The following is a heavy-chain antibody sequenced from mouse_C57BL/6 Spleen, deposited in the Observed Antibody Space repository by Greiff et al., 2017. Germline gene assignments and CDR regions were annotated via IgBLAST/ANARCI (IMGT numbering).Heavy chain of an antibody. Sequence: VQLVESGPGLVAPSQSLSITCTASGFSLTSYAISWVRQPPGKGLEWLGVIWTGGGTNFNSAIKTRLNIRQVNTKSKISLKMNSLLTDDTARDYCARNWAYYCNDLFAYWGQGTLVTVSA. CDR2: IWTGGGT. D-gene: IGHD2-9*01. V-gene: IGHV2-9-1*01. J-gene: IGHJ3*01. CDR1: GFSLTSYA. CDR3: ARNWAYYCNDLFAY.